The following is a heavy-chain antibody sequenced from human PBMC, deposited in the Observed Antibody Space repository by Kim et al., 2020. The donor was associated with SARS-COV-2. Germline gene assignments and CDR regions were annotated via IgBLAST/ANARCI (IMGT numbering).Heavy chain of an antibody. D-gene: IGHD3-22*01. CDR2: IYSGGST. Sequence: GGSLRLSCAASGFTVSSNYMSWVRQAPGKGLEWVSVIYSGGSTYYADSVKGRFTISRDNSKNTLYLQMNSLRAEDTAVYYCARDLGSSGYYSSGDAFDIWGQGTMVTVSS. CDR1: GFTVSSNY. J-gene: IGHJ3*02. CDR3: ARDLGSSGYYSSGDAFDI. V-gene: IGHV3-53*01.